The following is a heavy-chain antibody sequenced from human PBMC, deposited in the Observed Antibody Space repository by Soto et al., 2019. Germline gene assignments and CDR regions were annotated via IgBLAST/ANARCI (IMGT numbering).Heavy chain of an antibody. D-gene: IGHD3-9*01. CDR2: ISYDGSNK. CDR3: AKGPWGGDDILTGFGGDYYYGMDV. V-gene: IGHV3-30*18. CDR1: GFTFSSYG. J-gene: IGHJ6*02. Sequence: GGSLRLSCAASGFTFSSYGMHWVRQAPGKGLEWVAVISYDGSNKYYADSVKGRFTISRDNSKNTLYLQMNSLRAEDTAVYYCAKGPWGGDDILTGFGGDYYYGMDVWGQGTTVTLSS.